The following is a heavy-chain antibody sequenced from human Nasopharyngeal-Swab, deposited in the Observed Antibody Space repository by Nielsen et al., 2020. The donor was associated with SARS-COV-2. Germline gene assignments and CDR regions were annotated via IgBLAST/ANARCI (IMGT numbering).Heavy chain of an antibody. D-gene: IGHD2-21*02. Sequence: GESLKISCAASGFTFSSYGMHWVRQAPGKGLEWVAVIWYDGSNKYYADSVKGRFTISRDNAKNTVSLQMNRLRREDTAVYYCARESVVTGTDDAPDLWGRGTMVTVSS. V-gene: IGHV3-33*08. CDR1: GFTFSSYG. CDR3: ARESVVTGTDDAPDL. CDR2: IWYDGSNK. J-gene: IGHJ3*01.